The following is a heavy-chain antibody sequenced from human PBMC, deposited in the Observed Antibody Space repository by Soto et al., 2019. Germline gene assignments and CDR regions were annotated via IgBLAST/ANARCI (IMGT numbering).Heavy chain of an antibody. D-gene: IGHD2-21*02. V-gene: IGHV4-61*01. J-gene: IGHJ6*02. Sequence: QVQLQESGPGLVKPSETLSLTCTVSGGSVSSGSYYWSWIRQPPGKGLEWIGYIYYSGSTNYNPALNRRVTIAVDTSKNQFSLKLRSVTAADTAVYYCARKRVGVTAEGYYYYGMDVGGQGTTVTVSS. CDR3: ARKRVGVTAEGYYYYGMDV. CDR2: IYYSGST. CDR1: GGSVSSGSYY.